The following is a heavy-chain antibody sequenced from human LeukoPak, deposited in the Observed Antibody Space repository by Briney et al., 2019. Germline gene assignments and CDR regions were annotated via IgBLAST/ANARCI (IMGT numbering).Heavy chain of an antibody. Sequence: GGSLRLSCAASGFTFSSYGMSWVRQAPGKGLEWVSAISGSGGSTYYADSVKGRFTISRDDSKNTLSLQMNSLRVEDTAVYHCARDLAWGAFDYWGQGTLVTVSS. J-gene: IGHJ4*02. D-gene: IGHD7-27*01. V-gene: IGHV3-23*01. CDR1: GFTFSSYG. CDR3: ARDLAWGAFDY. CDR2: ISGSGGST.